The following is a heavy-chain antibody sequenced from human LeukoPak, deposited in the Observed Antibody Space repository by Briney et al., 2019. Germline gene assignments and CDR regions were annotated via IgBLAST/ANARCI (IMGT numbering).Heavy chain of an antibody. CDR1: GGSFSGYY. Sequence: SETLSLTCAVYGGSFSGYYWSWIRQPPGKGLEWIGEINHSGSTNYNPSLKSRVTISVDTSKNQFSLKLSSVTAADTAVYYCARKPYYFDYWGQGTLVTVSS. J-gene: IGHJ4*02. CDR2: INHSGST. CDR3: ARKPYYFDY. V-gene: IGHV4-34*01.